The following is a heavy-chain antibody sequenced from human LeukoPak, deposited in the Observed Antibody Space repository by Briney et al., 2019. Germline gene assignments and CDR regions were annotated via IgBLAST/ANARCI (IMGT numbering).Heavy chain of an antibody. D-gene: IGHD3-10*01. CDR1: GGSFSGYY. CDR2: VNHSGSA. J-gene: IGHJ6*02. CDR3: ARSPYGSESYPPSYTQYYGLDV. Sequence: SETLSLTCGVHGGSFSGYYWNWIRQSPEKGLELTGEVNHSGSAKYNPSLKSRVTISVDKAKIQVSLSLSSVTAADTAVYYCARSPYGSESYPPSYTQYYGLDVWGQGTTVSVSS. V-gene: IGHV4-34*01.